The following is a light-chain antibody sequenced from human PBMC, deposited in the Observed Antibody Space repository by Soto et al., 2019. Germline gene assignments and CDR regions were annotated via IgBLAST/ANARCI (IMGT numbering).Light chain of an antibody. V-gene: IGKV3-20*01. J-gene: IGKJ4*01. CDR2: GAS. CDR3: QQYGSSPLT. Sequence: DIQMTQSPSTLSASIGDRVTLTCRASQSLTGRLAWYQQKPGQAPRLLIYGASSRATGIPDRFSGSGSGTDFTLTISRLEPEDFAVYYCQQYGSSPLTFGGGTKVEIK. CDR1: QSLTGR.